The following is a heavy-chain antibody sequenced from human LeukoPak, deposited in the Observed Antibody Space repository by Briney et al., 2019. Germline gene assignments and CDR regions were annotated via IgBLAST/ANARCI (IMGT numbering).Heavy chain of an antibody. D-gene: IGHD6-13*01. Sequence: ASVKLSCKASGYTFTSYAMHWVRQAPGQGLEWMGGIIPIFGTANYAQKFQGRVTITADESTSTACMELSSLRSEDTAVYYCARGSTIAAASPYDYWGQGTLVTVSS. V-gene: IGHV1-69*13. CDR2: IIPIFGTA. CDR3: ARGSTIAAASPYDY. J-gene: IGHJ4*02. CDR1: GYTFTSYA.